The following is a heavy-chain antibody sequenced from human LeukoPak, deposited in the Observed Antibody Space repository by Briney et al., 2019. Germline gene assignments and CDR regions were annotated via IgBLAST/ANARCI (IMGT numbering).Heavy chain of an antibody. D-gene: IGHD3-10*01. J-gene: IGHJ5*02. CDR2: IHSTGST. V-gene: IGHV4-59*01. CDR3: ARGGYYSSGNDFRFDP. Sequence: SETLSLTCSVYACSINSYYWSWIRQSPGKGLECIVYIHSTGSTNSNPSLKSGATISVETSKNQFSLKLKSVTAADTAVYYCARGGYYSSGNDFRFDPWGQGTLVTVSS. CDR1: ACSINSYY.